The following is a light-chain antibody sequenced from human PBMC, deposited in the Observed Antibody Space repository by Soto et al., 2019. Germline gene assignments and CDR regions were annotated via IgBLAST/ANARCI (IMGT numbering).Light chain of an antibody. Sequence: ALTRTRGTLSSSPGERATLSCGAGQSVSSSYLAWYQQKPGQAPRLLIYGASSRATGIPDRVGGGGSGTNFSLTISRLEPPDSAVDLCMQYGSSTSWTFGQGTKVDIK. V-gene: IGKV3-20*01. CDR1: QSVSSSY. J-gene: IGKJ1*01. CDR3: MQYGSSTSWT. CDR2: GAS.